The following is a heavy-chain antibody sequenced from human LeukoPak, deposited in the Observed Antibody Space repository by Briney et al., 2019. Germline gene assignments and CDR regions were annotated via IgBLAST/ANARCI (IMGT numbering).Heavy chain of an antibody. J-gene: IGHJ4*02. CDR2: ISAYNGNT. D-gene: IGHD3-22*01. CDR3: ASPSSGYLGGAFDY. V-gene: IGHV1-18*01. Sequence: ASVKVSCKASGYTFTSYGISWVRQAPGQGLEWMGWISAYNGNTNYAQKLQGRVTMTRDTSTSTVYMELSSLRSEDTAVYYCASPSSGYLGGAFDYWGQGTLVTVSS. CDR1: GYTFTSYG.